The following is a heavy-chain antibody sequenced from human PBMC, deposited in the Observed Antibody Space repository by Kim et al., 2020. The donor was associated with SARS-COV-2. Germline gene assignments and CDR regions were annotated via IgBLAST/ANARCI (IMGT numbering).Heavy chain of an antibody. CDR2: IIPILGIA. CDR3: ARGLERGYGMDV. CDR1: GGTFSSYA. D-gene: IGHD1-1*01. Sequence: SVKVSCKASGGTFSSYAISWVRQAPGQGLEWMGRIIPILGIANYAQKFQGRVTITADKSTSTAYMELSSLRSEDTAVYYCARGLERGYGMDVWGQGTTVTVSS. J-gene: IGHJ6*02. V-gene: IGHV1-69*04.